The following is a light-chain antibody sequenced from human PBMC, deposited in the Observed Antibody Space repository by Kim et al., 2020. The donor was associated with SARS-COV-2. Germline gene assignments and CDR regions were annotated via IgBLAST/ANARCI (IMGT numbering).Light chain of an antibody. CDR3: QQRTNWPPIT. CDR1: RSVGSH. V-gene: IGKV3-11*01. Sequence: ETVLTQSPATLFLSPGETATLSCRASRSVGSHLGWYHQRVGQAPRLLIFAASNRATGVPARFSGSGSGTDFTLTITSLEPEDSAVYYYQQRTNWPPITFGQGTQLEIK. J-gene: IGKJ5*01. CDR2: AAS.